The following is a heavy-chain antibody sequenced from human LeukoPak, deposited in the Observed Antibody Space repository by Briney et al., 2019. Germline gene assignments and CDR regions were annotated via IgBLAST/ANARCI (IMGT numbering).Heavy chain of an antibody. D-gene: IGHD4-17*01. V-gene: IGHV3-30-3*02. CDR1: GFTFSSYA. Sequence: GGSLRLSCAASGFTFSSYATHWVRQTPGKGLEWVAVMSSDGSKKYYADSVKGRFTISRDNSKNTLYLQMNSLRAEDTAVNYCAKKFRGTTVISGDYFDYWGQGTLVTVSS. CDR3: AKKFRGTTVISGDYFDY. J-gene: IGHJ4*02. CDR2: MSSDGSKK.